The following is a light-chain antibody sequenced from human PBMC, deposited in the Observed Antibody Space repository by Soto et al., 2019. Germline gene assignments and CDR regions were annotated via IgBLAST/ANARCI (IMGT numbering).Light chain of an antibody. Sequence: QSVLTQPPSVSAAPGQRVTISCTGSSSNIGAGYDVHWYQQLPGTAPKLIIYGNSNRPSGVPDRFSGSKSGTSASLAITGLQAEDEADYYCQSYDSSLSGLHWVFGGGTKLTVL. CDR1: SSNIGAGYD. V-gene: IGLV1-40*01. CDR2: GNS. J-gene: IGLJ3*02. CDR3: QSYDSSLSGLHWV.